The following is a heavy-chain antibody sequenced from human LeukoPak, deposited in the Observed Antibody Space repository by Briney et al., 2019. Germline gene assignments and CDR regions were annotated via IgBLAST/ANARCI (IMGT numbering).Heavy chain of an antibody. Sequence: SETLSLTCAVYGGSFSGYYWGWIRQPPGKGLECIGSIYHSGSTYYNPSLKSRVTISVDTSKNQFSLKLSFVTAADTAVYYCAKGQWLPTNWFDPWGQGTLVTVSS. V-gene: IGHV4-38-2*01. J-gene: IGHJ5*02. CDR3: AKGQWLPTNWFDP. CDR2: IYHSGST. CDR1: GGSFSGYY. D-gene: IGHD6-19*01.